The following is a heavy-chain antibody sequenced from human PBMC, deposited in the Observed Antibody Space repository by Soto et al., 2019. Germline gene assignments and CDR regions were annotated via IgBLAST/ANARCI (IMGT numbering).Heavy chain of an antibody. CDR1: GFTFSSYW. Sequence: GGSLRLSCAASGFTFSSYWMHWVRQAPGKGLVWVSRINSDGSSTSYADSVKGRFTISRDNAKNTLYLQMNSLRAEDTAVYYCAVTSLIVVVVAALGFDYWGQGTLVTVSS. J-gene: IGHJ4*02. D-gene: IGHD2-15*01. CDR3: AVTSLIVVVVAALGFDY. CDR2: INSDGSST. V-gene: IGHV3-74*01.